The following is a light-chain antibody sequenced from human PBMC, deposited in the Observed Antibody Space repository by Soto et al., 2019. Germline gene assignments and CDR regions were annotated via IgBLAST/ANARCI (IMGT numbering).Light chain of an antibody. CDR1: QRVNDW. CDR3: QQYNSYSWT. V-gene: IGKV1-5*03. CDR2: KVS. Sequence: DIQMTQSPSTLSASVGDRVTITCRASQRVNDWLAWYQQKPGKAPNLLIYKVSNLESGVPSRFSGSGSGTEFTLTIRSLQPDDFATYYCQQYNSYSWTFGQGTKVEIK. J-gene: IGKJ1*01.